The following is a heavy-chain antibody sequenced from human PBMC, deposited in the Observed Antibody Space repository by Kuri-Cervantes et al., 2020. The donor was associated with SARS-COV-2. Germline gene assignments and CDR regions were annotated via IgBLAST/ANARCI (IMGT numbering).Heavy chain of an antibody. Sequence: GESLKISCAASGFTFSDHYMDWVRQAPGKGLEWVSYISSSGSTIYYADSVKGRFTISRDNAKNPLYLQMNSLRAEDTAVYYCARGITMVRGVIDYWGQGTLVTVSS. CDR2: ISSSGSTI. CDR3: ARGITMVRGVIDY. D-gene: IGHD3-10*01. V-gene: IGHV3-11*04. J-gene: IGHJ4*02. CDR1: GFTFSDHY.